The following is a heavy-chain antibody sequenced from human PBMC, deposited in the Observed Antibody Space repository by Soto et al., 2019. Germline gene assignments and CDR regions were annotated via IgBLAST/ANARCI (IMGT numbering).Heavy chain of an antibody. Sequence: QVQLVQSGAEVKKPGSSVKVSCKASGGTFSGYAISWVRQAPGQGLEWMGGIIPIFGTANYAQKFQGRVTITADESTSTAYMELSSLRSEDTAVYYCARVSPGDSSGWYGYYFDYWGQGTLVTVSS. D-gene: IGHD6-19*01. J-gene: IGHJ4*02. CDR1: GGTFSGYA. CDR3: ARVSPGDSSGWYGYYFDY. V-gene: IGHV1-69*01. CDR2: IIPIFGTA.